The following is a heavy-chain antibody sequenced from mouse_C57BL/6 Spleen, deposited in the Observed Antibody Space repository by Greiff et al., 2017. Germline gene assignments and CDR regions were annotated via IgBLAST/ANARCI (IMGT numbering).Heavy chain of an antibody. Sequence: QVQLQQSGAELMKPGASVKLSCKATGYTFTGYWIEWVKQRPGHGLEWIGEILPGSGSTNYNEKFKGKATFTADTSSNTAYMQLRSLTTEDSAIYCGGRRGGYDYDGFAYWGQGTLVTVSA. CDR2: ILPGSGST. CDR1: GYTFTGYW. J-gene: IGHJ3*01. V-gene: IGHV1-9*01. D-gene: IGHD2-4*01. CDR3: GRRGGYDYDGFAY.